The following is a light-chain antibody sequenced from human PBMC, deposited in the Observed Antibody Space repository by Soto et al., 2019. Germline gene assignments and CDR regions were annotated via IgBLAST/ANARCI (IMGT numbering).Light chain of an antibody. CDR2: DAS. Sequence: ETVLTQSPATLSLSPGETATLSCRASQSVGNILAWYQHRPGQAPRLLISDASNRATGVPVRFSGSGSGTDFTLTINNLEPEDFAVYYCQQRSDWPLTFGGGTKVDIK. CDR1: QSVGNI. CDR3: QQRSDWPLT. J-gene: IGKJ4*01. V-gene: IGKV3-11*01.